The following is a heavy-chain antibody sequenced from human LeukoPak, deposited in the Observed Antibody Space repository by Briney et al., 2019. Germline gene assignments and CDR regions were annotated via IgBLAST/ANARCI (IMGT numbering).Heavy chain of an antibody. J-gene: IGHJ4*02. Sequence: PSETLSLTCTVSGYSISSGYYWGWIRQPPGKGLEWIGSIYHSGSTYYNPSLKSRVTISVDTSKNQFSLKLSSVTAADTAVYYCARDGNYDFWSGYLDYWGQGTLVTVSS. D-gene: IGHD3-3*01. CDR3: ARDGNYDFWSGYLDY. CDR1: GYSISSGYY. CDR2: IYHSGST. V-gene: IGHV4-38-2*02.